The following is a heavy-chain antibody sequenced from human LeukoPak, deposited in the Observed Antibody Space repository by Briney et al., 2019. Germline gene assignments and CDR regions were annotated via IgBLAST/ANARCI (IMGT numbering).Heavy chain of an antibody. CDR3: ATIKRGSIFGYFDF. CDR1: GGSISSCY. D-gene: IGHD5-18*01. V-gene: IGHV4-59*01. CDR2: MFDTGRT. Sequence: PSETLSLTCTVSGGSISSCYWSWIRQPPGKGLEWIGYMFDTGRTKDNPSLKSRVTLSADTSKNQFSLRLSSVTAADTAVYYCATIKRGSIFGYFDFWGQGILVTVSS. J-gene: IGHJ4*01.